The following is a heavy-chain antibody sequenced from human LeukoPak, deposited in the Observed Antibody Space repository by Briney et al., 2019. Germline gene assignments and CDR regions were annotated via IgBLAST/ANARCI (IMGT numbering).Heavy chain of an antibody. CDR3: AREYCGRTSCAGLDY. Sequence: GGSLRLSCAASGFTFSSYAMHWVRQAPGEGLEWLAFISYDSTNKYHADSVKGRFTISRDNPKNTLYIQMNSLRAEDTAVYYCAREYCGRTSCAGLDYWGQGTLVTVSS. CDR2: ISYDSTNK. D-gene: IGHD2-2*01. V-gene: IGHV3-30*04. J-gene: IGHJ4*02. CDR1: GFTFSSYA.